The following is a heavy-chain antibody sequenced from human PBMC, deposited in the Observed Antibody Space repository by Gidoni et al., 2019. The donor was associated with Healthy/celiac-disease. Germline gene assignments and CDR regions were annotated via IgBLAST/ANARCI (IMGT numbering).Heavy chain of an antibody. D-gene: IGHD2-15*01. J-gene: IGHJ4*02. Sequence: EVQLVASGGGLVKPGGSLRLSCAASGVTFSTHWTDWVRQAPGKGLEWVGRIKSKTDGGTTDYAATVKGRFNISRDDSKNTMYMQMNSLKTEDTAVYYCTTGGPNIVVVVAATQSDFDYWGQGTLVTVSS. CDR3: TTGGPNIVVVVAATQSDFDY. CDR2: IKSKTDGGTT. V-gene: IGHV3-15*07. CDR1: GVTFSTHW.